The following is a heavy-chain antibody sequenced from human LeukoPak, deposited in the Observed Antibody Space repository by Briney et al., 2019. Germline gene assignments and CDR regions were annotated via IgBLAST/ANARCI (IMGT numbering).Heavy chain of an antibody. V-gene: IGHV3-33*06. J-gene: IGHJ6*04. D-gene: IGHD1-26*01. Sequence: GGSLRLSCAASGFTFSSYGMHWVRQAPGKGLEWVAVIWYDGSNKYYADSVKGRFTISRDNSKNTLYLQMNSLRAEDTAVYYCAKDRVSSIVGATPDVWGKGTTVTVSS. CDR1: GFTFSSYG. CDR2: IWYDGSNK. CDR3: AKDRVSSIVGATPDV.